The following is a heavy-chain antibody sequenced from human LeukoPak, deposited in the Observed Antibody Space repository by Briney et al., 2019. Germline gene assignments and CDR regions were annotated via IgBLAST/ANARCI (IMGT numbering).Heavy chain of an antibody. J-gene: IGHJ4*02. Sequence: GGSLRLSCAASGFTFSSYAMSWVRQAPGKGLEWVSAISGSGGSTYYADSVKGRFTISRDNSKNTLYLQMNSLRAEDTAVYYYAKGSTVTTLFAYWGQGTLVTVSS. CDR1: GFTFSSYA. CDR2: ISGSGGST. D-gene: IGHD4-17*01. V-gene: IGHV3-23*01. CDR3: AKGSTVTTLFAY.